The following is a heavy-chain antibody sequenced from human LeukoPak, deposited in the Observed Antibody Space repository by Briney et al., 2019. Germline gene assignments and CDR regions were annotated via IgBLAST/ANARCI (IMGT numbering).Heavy chain of an antibody. D-gene: IGHD3-16*01. V-gene: IGHV3-30*14. Sequence: SGGSLRLSCAASGFTFSSYAMHWVRQAPGKGLEWVAVISYDGSNKYYADSVKGRFTISRDNSKNTLYLQMNSLRADDTAVYYCARHDYAEYWGQGTPVTVSS. CDR1: GFTFSSYA. CDR3: ARHDYAEY. J-gene: IGHJ4*02. CDR2: ISYDGSNK.